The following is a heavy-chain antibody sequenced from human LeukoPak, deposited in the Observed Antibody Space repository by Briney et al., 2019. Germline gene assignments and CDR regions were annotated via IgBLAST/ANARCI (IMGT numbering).Heavy chain of an antibody. CDR1: GGSISSGGYY. V-gene: IGHV4-30-2*01. CDR3: ARGIAAPGNSNPDRFDY. D-gene: IGHD6-13*01. Sequence: SETLSLTCTVAGGSISSGGYYWSCIRQPPGKGLECIGYIYHSGSTYYNPSLKSRVTISVDRSKNQLSLKLSSVTAADTAVYYCARGIAAPGNSNPDRFDYWGQGTLVTVSS. CDR2: IYHSGST. J-gene: IGHJ4*02.